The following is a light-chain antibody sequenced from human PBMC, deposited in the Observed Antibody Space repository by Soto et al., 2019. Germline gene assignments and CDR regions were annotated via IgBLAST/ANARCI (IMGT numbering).Light chain of an antibody. V-gene: IGLV2-14*01. CDR1: SSDVGGYNY. J-gene: IGLJ2*01. CDR3: NSYTGTTSLLL. Sequence: QSVLTQPASVSGSPGQSITISCTGTSSDVGGYNYVSWYQQHPGKAPKLMIYDVSNRPSGVSNRFSGSKSGNTAFLTISGLQAEDEADYYCNSYTGTTSLLLFGGGTKLTVL. CDR2: DVS.